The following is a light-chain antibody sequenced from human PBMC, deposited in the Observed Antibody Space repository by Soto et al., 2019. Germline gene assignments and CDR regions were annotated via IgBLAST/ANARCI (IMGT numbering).Light chain of an antibody. Sequence: QPVLTHPASVSGSPGHSITISCTGTSSDVGGYNYVSWYQQHPGKASKFMIYDVSNWPSGVSDRFSGCKSGNTASLTISGLQAEDEADDYCSSYTSSSTSWVFGGGSKVTVL. CDR3: SSYTSSSTSWV. CDR2: DVS. CDR1: SSDVGGYNY. J-gene: IGLJ3*02. V-gene: IGLV2-14*01.